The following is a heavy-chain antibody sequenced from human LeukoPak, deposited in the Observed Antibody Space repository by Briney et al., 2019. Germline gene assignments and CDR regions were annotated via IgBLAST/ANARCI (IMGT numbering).Heavy chain of an antibody. J-gene: IGHJ4*02. CDR3: AGSSWYLYFDY. V-gene: IGHV3-53*01. CDR1: GFTVSSNY. D-gene: IGHD6-13*01. Sequence: GESLRLSCAASGFTVSSNYMSWVRQAPGKGLEWVSVIYSGGSTYYADSVKGRFTISRDNSKNTLYLQMNSLRAEDTAVYYCAGSSWYLYFDYWGQGTLVTVSS. CDR2: IYSGGST.